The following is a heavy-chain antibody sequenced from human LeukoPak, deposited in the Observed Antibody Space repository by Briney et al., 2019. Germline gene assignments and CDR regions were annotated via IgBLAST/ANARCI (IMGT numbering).Heavy chain of an antibody. J-gene: IGHJ6*03. CDR2: IYYSGST. V-gene: IGHV4-59*08. Sequence: PSETLSLTCTVSGGSINSYYWSWIRQPPGKGLEWIGYIYYSGSTNYNPSLKSRVTISVDTSKNQFSLKLSSVTAADTAVYYCARADYSSTWSHDYYYMDVWGKGTTVTVSS. CDR3: ARADYSSTWSHDYYYMDV. D-gene: IGHD6-13*01. CDR1: GGSINSYY.